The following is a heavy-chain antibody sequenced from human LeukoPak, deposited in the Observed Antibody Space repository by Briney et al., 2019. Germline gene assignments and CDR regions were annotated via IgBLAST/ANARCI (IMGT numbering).Heavy chain of an antibody. V-gene: IGHV3-23*01. CDR2: ISGSTENT. CDR1: GFTFSNYA. D-gene: IGHD3-10*01. Sequence: GGSLRLSCAASGFTFSNYAMSWVRQAPGKGLEWVSTISGSTENTYYADSVKGRFTISRDNSKSTLYLQMNSLRAEDTAIYYCARAPRKFRGIIVTPLYYFDYWGQGALVTVPS. J-gene: IGHJ4*02. CDR3: ARAPRKFRGIIVTPLYYFDY.